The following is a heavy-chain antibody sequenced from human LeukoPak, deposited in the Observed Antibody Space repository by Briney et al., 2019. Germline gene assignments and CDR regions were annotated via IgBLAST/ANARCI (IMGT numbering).Heavy chain of an antibody. V-gene: IGHV1-46*01. J-gene: IGHJ4*02. CDR2: INPSGGST. CDR1: GFTFSSYG. D-gene: IGHD1-26*01. Sequence: GGSLRLSCAASGFTFSSYGMHWVRQAPGQGLEWMGIINPSGGSTSYAQKFQGRVTMTRDTSTSTVYMELSSLRSEDTAVYYCARSPLGARWELLVFWGQGTLVTVSS. CDR3: ARSPLGARWELLVF.